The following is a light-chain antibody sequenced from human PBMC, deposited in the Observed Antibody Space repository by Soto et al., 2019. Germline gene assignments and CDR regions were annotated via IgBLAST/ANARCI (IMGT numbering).Light chain of an antibody. CDR2: EGS. CDR1: SSDVGSYNL. J-gene: IGLJ3*02. CDR3: CSYAGSSTSVV. V-gene: IGLV2-23*01. Sequence: QSSLTQPASVSGSPRQSITISCTGTSSDVGSYNLVSWYQQHPDKAPKLIIYEGSKRPSGVSNRFSGSKSGNTASLTISGLQAEDEADYYCCSYAGSSTSVVFGGGTKVTVL.